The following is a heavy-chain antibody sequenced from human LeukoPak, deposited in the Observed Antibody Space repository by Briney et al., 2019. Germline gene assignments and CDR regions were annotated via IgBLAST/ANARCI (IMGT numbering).Heavy chain of an antibody. CDR1: GYTFTSYG. CDR3: ARDHYVWGSYRPFDY. CDR2: ISAYNGNT. D-gene: IGHD3-16*02. V-gene: IGHV1-18*01. Sequence: ASVKVSCKASGYTFTSYGISWVRQAPGQGLEWMGWISAYNGNTNYAQKLQGRVTMTTDTSTSTAYMELRSLRSDDTAVYYYARDHYVWGSYRPFDYWGQGTLVTVSS. J-gene: IGHJ4*02.